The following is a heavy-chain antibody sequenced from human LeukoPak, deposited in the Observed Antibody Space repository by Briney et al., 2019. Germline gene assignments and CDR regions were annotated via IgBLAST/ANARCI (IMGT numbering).Heavy chain of an antibody. Sequence: PSETLSLTCAVSGYSISSGYYWGWIRQPPGKGLEWIGSIYQSGSTYNNPSLKSRVTISVDTSKNQFSLKLSSVTAADPAVYYCARVRPIVAPGGIFDYWGQGTLVTVSS. D-gene: IGHD5-12*01. CDR3: ARVRPIVAPGGIFDY. CDR1: GYSISSGYY. V-gene: IGHV4-38-2*01. CDR2: IYQSGST. J-gene: IGHJ4*02.